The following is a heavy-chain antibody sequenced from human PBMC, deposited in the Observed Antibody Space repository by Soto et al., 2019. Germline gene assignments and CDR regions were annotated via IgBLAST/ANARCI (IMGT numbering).Heavy chain of an antibody. D-gene: IGHD3-22*01. V-gene: IGHV3-23*01. Sequence: ETLSLTCTVSDDSISSTPYYWGWVRQPPGKGLEWVSAISGSGGSTYYADSVKGRFTISRDNAKNSLYLQMNSLRAEDTAVYYCADRGTYDSSGYYQNWGQGTLVTVSS. CDR3: ADRGTYDSSGYYQN. CDR2: ISGSGGST. J-gene: IGHJ4*02. CDR1: DDSISSTPYY.